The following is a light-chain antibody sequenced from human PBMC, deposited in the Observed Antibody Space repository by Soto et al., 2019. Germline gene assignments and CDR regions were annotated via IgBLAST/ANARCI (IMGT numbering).Light chain of an antibody. CDR1: QGIDRW. J-gene: IGKJ4*01. Sequence: DIQMTQSPSSLSASVGDRVTITCRASQGIDRWLAWYQQKPGKAPKVLIYAASSLRSGVPSRFSGSGSGTDFSLTISRLQPEDLATYYCKQSKSFPLTFGGGTKVDIK. CDR2: AAS. CDR3: KQSKSFPLT. V-gene: IGKV1-12*01.